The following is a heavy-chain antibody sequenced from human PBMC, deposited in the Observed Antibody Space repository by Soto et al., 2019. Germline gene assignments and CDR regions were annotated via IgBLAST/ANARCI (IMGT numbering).Heavy chain of an antibody. Sequence: SETLSLTCTVSGGSISSYYWSWIRQPPGKGLEWIGYIYYSGSTNYNPSLKSRVTISVDTSKNQFSLKLSSVTAADTAVYYCARGGYGDYHDYYYYYMDVWGKGTTVTVSS. D-gene: IGHD4-17*01. V-gene: IGHV4-59*01. CDR1: GGSISSYY. CDR2: IYYSGST. CDR3: ARGGYGDYHDYYYYYMDV. J-gene: IGHJ6*03.